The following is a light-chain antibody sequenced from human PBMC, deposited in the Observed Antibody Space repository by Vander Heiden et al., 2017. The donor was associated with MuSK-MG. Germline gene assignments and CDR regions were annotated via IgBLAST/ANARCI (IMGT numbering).Light chain of an antibody. V-gene: IGLV2-23*02. J-gene: IGLJ3*02. CDR3: CSDASSSIWV. CDR2: EVN. Sequence: QSALTQPASVSGSPGQSIAISCTGTSRDIGSYNLVSWYQHHPAKPHNLMIYEVNKRPSEVANRFSGSKAGNTASLTISGRQAEDEADYYYCSDASSSIWVFGGGTKLTVL. CDR1: SRDIGSYNL.